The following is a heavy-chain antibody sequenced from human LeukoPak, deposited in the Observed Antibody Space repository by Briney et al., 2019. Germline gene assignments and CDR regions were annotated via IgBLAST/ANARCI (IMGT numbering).Heavy chain of an antibody. CDR1: GGSISSSSYY. V-gene: IGHV4-39*07. CDR3: ARGTHQCHPFDY. J-gene: IGHJ4*02. D-gene: IGHD2-2*01. CDR2: IYYSGST. Sequence: TSETLSLTCTVSGGSISSSSYYWGWIRQPPGKGLEWIGSIYYSGSTYYNPSLKSRVTISVDTSKNQFSLKLSSVTAADTAVYYCARGTHQCHPFDYWGQGTLVTVSS.